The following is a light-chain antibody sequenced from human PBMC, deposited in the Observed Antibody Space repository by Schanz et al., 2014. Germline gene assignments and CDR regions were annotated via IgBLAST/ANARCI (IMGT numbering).Light chain of an antibody. CDR1: QSVSSSY. Sequence: EIVMTQSPATLSVSPGERATLSCRASQSVSSSYLAWHQQKPGQAPSLLIYGATTRATGIPARFSGSGSGTEFTLTISSLQSEDFAVYYCQQYNNWPPYTFGQGTKLEIK. J-gene: IGKJ2*01. V-gene: IGKV3-15*01. CDR2: GAT. CDR3: QQYNNWPPYT.